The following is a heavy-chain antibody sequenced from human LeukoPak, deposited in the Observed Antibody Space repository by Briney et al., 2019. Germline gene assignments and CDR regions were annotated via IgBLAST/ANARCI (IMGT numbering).Heavy chain of an antibody. CDR2: ICSSGSA. V-gene: IGHV4-31*03. J-gene: IGHJ4*02. D-gene: IGHD6-25*01. CDR3: ARFTHRGGHFDY. Sequence: PSETLSLTCTVSGGSISSGVYCWSWIRQRPGEGLQWIGYICSSGSAYYNPSLKSRVTMSIDTSNNQFSLKLSSVTAADTAVYYCARFTHRGGHFDYWGQGTLVTVSS. CDR1: GGSISSGVYC.